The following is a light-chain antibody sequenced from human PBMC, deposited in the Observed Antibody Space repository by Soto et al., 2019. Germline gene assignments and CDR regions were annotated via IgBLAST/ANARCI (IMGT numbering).Light chain of an antibody. CDR2: AAS. CDR1: QAIRDY. Sequence: DIQLTQSPSFLSASVGDRVTITCRASQAIRDYFAWYQQQPGRAPKLLIYAASTLQSGVPSRFSGSGSGTKFTLTINSLQPEDFATYYCQQVYSYPPTFGQGTRLEIK. J-gene: IGKJ5*01. CDR3: QQVYSYPPT. V-gene: IGKV1-9*01.